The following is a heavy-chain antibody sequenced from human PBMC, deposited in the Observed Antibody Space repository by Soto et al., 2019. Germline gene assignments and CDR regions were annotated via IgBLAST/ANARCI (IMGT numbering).Heavy chain of an antibody. CDR2: INWNGGST. J-gene: IGHJ6*03. D-gene: IGHD6-6*01. V-gene: IGHV3-20*01. CDR3: ARVMYSSSSAPRDYYYYYMDV. CDR1: GFTFDDYG. Sequence: EVQLVESGGGVVRPGGSLRLSCAASGFTFDDYGMSWVRQAPGKGLEWVSGINWNGGSTGYADSVKGRFTISRDNAKNSLYLQTNSLRAEDTALYHCARVMYSSSSAPRDYYYYYMDVWGKGTTVTVSS.